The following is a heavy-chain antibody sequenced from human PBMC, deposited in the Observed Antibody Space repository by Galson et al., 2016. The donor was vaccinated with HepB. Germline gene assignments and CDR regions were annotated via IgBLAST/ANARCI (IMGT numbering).Heavy chain of an antibody. J-gene: IGHJ5*02. CDR3: ASAVNGLFWFDP. CDR2: IHAADSHT. V-gene: IGHV5-51*01. D-gene: IGHD3-9*01. CDR1: GNSFTSHW. Sequence: QSGADVKKPGESLKISCKASGNSFTSHWIGWVRQMPGKGLEWMGIIHAADSHTKYSPSLQGHITISTDKSINTAYLQWSSLRASDTAMYYCASAVNGLFWFDPWGQGTLVTVSS.